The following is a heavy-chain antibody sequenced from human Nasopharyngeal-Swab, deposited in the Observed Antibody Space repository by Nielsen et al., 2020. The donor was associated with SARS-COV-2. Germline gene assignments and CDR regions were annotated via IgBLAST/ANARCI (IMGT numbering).Heavy chain of an antibody. CDR1: GYTFTGYY. CDR2: INPNSGGT. CDR3: ARDLSRITMIVVVITKSGMDV. J-gene: IGHJ6*02. D-gene: IGHD3-22*01. Sequence: ASVKVSCKASGYTFTGYYMHWVRQAPGQGLEWMGRINPNSGGTNYAQKFQGRVTMTRDTSISTAYMELSRLRSDDTAVYYCARDLSRITMIVVVITKSGMDVWGQGTTVIVSS. V-gene: IGHV1-2*06.